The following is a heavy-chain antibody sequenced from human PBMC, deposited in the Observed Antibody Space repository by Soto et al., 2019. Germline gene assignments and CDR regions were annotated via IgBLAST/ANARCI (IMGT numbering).Heavy chain of an antibody. V-gene: IGHV4-4*02. Sequence: QVQLQESGPGLVKPSGTLSLTCAVSGGSITSSNWWSWVRQPPGKGLEWIGEIYHSGSTNYNPSLKRRVTISGDKAKHQFSLKRSSVTAADTAVYYCARWGRFYDILTGPRSYYYGMDVWGQGTTVTVSS. D-gene: IGHD3-9*01. J-gene: IGHJ6*02. CDR3: ARWGRFYDILTGPRSYYYGMDV. CDR2: IYHSGST. CDR1: GGSITSSNW.